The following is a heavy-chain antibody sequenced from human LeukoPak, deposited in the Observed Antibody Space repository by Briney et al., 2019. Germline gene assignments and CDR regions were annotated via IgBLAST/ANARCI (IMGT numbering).Heavy chain of an antibody. Sequence: SETLSLTCTVSGGSISSYYWSWIRQPPGKGLEWIGYIYYSGSTNYNPSLKSRVTISVDTSKNQFSLKLSSVTAADTAVYYCARGNAGAPHTWGQGTLVTASS. CDR1: GGSISSYY. CDR3: ARGNAGAPHT. CDR2: IYYSGST. V-gene: IGHV4-59*08. D-gene: IGHD1-26*01. J-gene: IGHJ5*02.